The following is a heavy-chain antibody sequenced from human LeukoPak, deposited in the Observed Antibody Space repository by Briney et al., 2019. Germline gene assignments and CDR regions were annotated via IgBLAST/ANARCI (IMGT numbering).Heavy chain of an antibody. CDR1: GASISSYY. J-gene: IGHJ4*02. CDR2: IYYSAST. CDR3: ARVDSSAFFDY. Sequence: PSETLSLTCAVSGASISSYYWSWIRQSPGKGLEWIGYIYYSASTNYNPSVKSRGTISVDTSKNQFSLKLSSVTAADTAVYYCARVDSSAFFDYWGQGTLVTVSS. D-gene: IGHD6-25*01. V-gene: IGHV4-59*01.